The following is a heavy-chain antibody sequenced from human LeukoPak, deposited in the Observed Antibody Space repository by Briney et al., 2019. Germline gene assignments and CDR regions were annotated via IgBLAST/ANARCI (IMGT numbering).Heavy chain of an antibody. D-gene: IGHD4/OR15-4a*01. CDR3: ARRSIRDYGPLDY. J-gene: IGHJ4*02. CDR2: IYYSGST. CDR1: GGSFSGYY. V-gene: IGHV4-59*08. Sequence: SETLSLTCAVYGGSFSGYYWSWIRQPPGKGLEWIGCIYYSGSTNYNPSLKSRVTISVDTSKNQFSLKLSSVTAADTAVYYCARRSIRDYGPLDYWGQGTLVTVSS.